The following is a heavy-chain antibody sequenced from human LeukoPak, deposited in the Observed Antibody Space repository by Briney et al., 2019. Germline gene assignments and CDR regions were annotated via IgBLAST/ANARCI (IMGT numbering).Heavy chain of an antibody. CDR1: GYTFTGYY. D-gene: IGHD7-27*01. Sequence: GASVKVSCKASGYTFTGYYMHWVRQAPGQGLEWMGWINPNSGGTNYAQKFQGRVTMTRDMSTSTDYLELSSLRSDDTAVYYCARVPTLGIYYYYHYMDVWGKGTTVTVSS. CDR2: INPNSGGT. V-gene: IGHV1-2*02. J-gene: IGHJ6*03. CDR3: ARVPTLGIYYYYHYMDV.